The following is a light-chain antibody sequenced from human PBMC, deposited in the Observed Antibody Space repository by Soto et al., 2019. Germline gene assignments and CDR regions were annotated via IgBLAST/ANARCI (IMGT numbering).Light chain of an antibody. V-gene: IGLV2-14*01. J-gene: IGLJ1*01. CDR3: SSYTSSSTFYV. CDR2: DVS. Sequence: QSVLPQPASVSGSPGQSITISCTGTSSDVGGYNYVSWYQQHPGKAPKLMIYDVSNRPSGVSNRFSGSKSGNTASLTISGLQAEDEAAYYCSSYTSSSTFYVFGTGTKVTVL. CDR1: SSDVGGYNY.